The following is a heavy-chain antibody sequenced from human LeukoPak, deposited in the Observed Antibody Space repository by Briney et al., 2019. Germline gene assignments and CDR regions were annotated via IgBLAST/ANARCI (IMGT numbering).Heavy chain of an antibody. CDR3: ARAEASDWYKPDAFDI. CDR2: IYHSGDT. CDR1: GGSISSDY. Sequence: SETLSLTCIASGGSISSDYWSWIRQPPGKGLEWVGYIYHSGDTNYKLSLKRRVTISIDTSNTQFSLKLSYVTAADTAVYYCARAEASDWYKPDAFDIWGQGTRVTVSS. J-gene: IGHJ3*02. V-gene: IGHV4-59*01. D-gene: IGHD6-19*01.